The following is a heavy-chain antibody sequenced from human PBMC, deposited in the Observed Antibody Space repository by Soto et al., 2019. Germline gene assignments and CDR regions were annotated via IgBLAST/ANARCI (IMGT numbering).Heavy chain of an antibody. CDR2: IIPIFGIP. CDR1: GYTSTSYY. V-gene: IGHV1-69*13. J-gene: IGHJ5*02. D-gene: IGHD1-1*01. CDR3: AKAAQTRFNWNDLGNWFDP. Sequence: ASVKVSCKASGYTSTSYYMHWVRQAPGQGLEWMGGIIPIFGIPNYAQKFQGRVAITADESTNTAYMELSSLRSDDTAVYYCAKAAQTRFNWNDLGNWFDPWGQGTLVTVSS.